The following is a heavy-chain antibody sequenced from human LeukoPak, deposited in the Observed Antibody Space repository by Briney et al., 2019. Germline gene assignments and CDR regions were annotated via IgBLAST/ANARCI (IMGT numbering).Heavy chain of an antibody. Sequence: GASVKVSCKASGYTLTSYGISWVRQAPGQGLEWMGWISAYNGNTNYAQKLQGRVTMTTDTSTSTAYMELRSLRSDDTAVYYCARASVVVAASHFDYWGQGTLVTVSS. CDR2: ISAYNGNT. CDR3: ARASVVVAASHFDY. D-gene: IGHD2-15*01. V-gene: IGHV1-18*04. CDR1: GYTLTSYG. J-gene: IGHJ4*02.